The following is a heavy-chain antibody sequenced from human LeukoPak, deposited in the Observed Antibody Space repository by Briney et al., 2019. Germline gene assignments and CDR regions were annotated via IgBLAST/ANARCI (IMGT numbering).Heavy chain of an antibody. CDR1: GFTFSSYG. V-gene: IGHV3-30*18. D-gene: IGHD6-13*01. CDR2: ISYDGSNK. J-gene: IGHJ4*02. Sequence: PGGSLRLSCAASGFTFSSYGMDWVRQAPGKGMEWVAVISYDGSNKYYADSVKGRFTISRDNSKNTLYLQMNSLRAEDTAVYYCAKDRSSSWSLDYWGQGTLVTVSS. CDR3: AKDRSSSWSLDY.